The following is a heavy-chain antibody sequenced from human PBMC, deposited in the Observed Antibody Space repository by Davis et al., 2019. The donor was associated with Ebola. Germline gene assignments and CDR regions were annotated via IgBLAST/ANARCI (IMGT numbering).Heavy chain of an antibody. V-gene: IGHV5-51*01. CDR3: ARDRSLTARNRDYYYYGMDV. J-gene: IGHJ6*02. CDR2: IYPGDSDT. CDR1: GYSFTSYW. D-gene: IGHD6-6*01. Sequence: KVSCKGSGYSFTSYWIGWVRQMPGKGLEWMGIIYPGDSDTRYSPSFQGQVTISADKSISTAYLQWSSLKASDTAMYYCARDRSLTARNRDYYYYGMDVWGQGTTVTVSS.